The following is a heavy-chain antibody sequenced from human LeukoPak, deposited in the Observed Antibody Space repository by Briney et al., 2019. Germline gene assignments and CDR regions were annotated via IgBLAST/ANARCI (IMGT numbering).Heavy chain of an antibody. CDR1: GFTFSSHS. CDR2: ISGSRSTI. Sequence: GGSLRLSCAASGFTFSSHSMNWVRQAPGKGLEWVSHISGSRSTIYYADSVKGRFTISRDNAKNSLYLQMNSLRAEDTAVYYCASHSGGSYHASNYWGQGTLVTVSS. V-gene: IGHV3-48*04. J-gene: IGHJ4*02. CDR3: ASHSGGSYHASNY. D-gene: IGHD3-16*01.